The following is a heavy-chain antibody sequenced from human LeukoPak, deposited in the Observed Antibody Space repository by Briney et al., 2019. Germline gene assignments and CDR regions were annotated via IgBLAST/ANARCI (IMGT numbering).Heavy chain of an antibody. CDR1: GGSISSGGYY. V-gene: IGHV4-31*03. J-gene: IGHJ4*02. CDR2: SYYSGST. CDR3: ARGPEDSHYYDSSGYYFG. D-gene: IGHD3-22*01. Sequence: PSQTLSLTCTVSGGSISSGGYYWSWIRQHPGKGLEWIGYSYYSGSTYYNPSLKSRVTISVDTSKNQFSLKLSSVTAADTAVYYCARGPEDSHYYDSSGYYFGWGQGTLVTVSS.